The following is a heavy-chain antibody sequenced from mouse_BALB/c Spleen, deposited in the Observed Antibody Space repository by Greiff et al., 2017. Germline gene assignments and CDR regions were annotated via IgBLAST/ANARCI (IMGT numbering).Heavy chain of an antibody. V-gene: IGHV1S137*01. CDR3: ARGAENAMDY. Sequence: QVQLQQSGAELVRPGVSVKISCKGSGYTFTDYAMHWVKQSHAKSLEWIGVISTYYGDASYNQKFKGKATMTVDKSSSTAYMELARLTSEDSAIYYCARGAENAMDYWGQGTSVTVSS. CDR1: GYTFTDYA. CDR2: ISTYYGDA. J-gene: IGHJ4*01.